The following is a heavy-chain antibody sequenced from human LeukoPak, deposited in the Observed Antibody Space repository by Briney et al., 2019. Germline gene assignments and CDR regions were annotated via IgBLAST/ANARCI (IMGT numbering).Heavy chain of an antibody. Sequence: PGGSLRLSCAASGFTFSTYAMSWVRQAPGKGLEWVSSISGSGGSIYYADSVKGRFTISRDNPKDMLYLQMNSLRAEDTAVYYCARIGGNYFDWGQGTPVTVSS. CDR3: ARIGGNYFD. CDR2: ISGSGGSI. V-gene: IGHV3-23*01. D-gene: IGHD4/OR15-4a*01. J-gene: IGHJ4*02. CDR1: GFTFSTYA.